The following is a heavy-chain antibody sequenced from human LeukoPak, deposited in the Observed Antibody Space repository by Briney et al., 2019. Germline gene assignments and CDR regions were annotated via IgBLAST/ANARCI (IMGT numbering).Heavy chain of an antibody. D-gene: IGHD2-2*01. V-gene: IGHV3-48*03. CDR1: GFTFSSYE. Sequence: PGGSLRLSCAASGFTFSSYEMNWVRQAPGKGLEWVSYISSSGSTIYYADSVKGRFTISRDNAKNSLYLQMNSLRAEDTAVYYCARDECSTSCYPACWGQGTLVTVSS. J-gene: IGHJ4*02. CDR2: ISSSGSTI. CDR3: ARDECSTSCYPAC.